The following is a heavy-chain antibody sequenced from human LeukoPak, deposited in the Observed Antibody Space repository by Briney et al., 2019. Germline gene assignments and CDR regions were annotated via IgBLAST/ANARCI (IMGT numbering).Heavy chain of an antibody. D-gene: IGHD3-22*01. Sequence: GGSLRLSCAASGFTLSSYVMSWVRQAPGKGLEWVSSISGGGGSTYYADSVKGRFTISRDNSKNTLYLQMNSLRAEDTAVYYCARGRYYYDSSGYMGGGFDAFDIWGQGTMVTVSS. CDR3: ARGRYYYDSSGYMGGGFDAFDI. J-gene: IGHJ3*02. CDR1: GFTLSSYV. V-gene: IGHV3-23*01. CDR2: ISGGGGST.